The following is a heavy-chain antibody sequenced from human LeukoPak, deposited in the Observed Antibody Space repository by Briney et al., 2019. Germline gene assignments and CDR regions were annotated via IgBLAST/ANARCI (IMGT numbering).Heavy chain of an antibody. V-gene: IGHV1-2*06. CDR3: ARDGGCSGGSCYSGWFDP. J-gene: IGHJ5*02. Sequence: ASVKVSCKASGYTFTGYYMHWVRQAPGQGLEWMGRINPNSGGTNYAQKFQGRVTITTDESTSTAYMELSSLRSEDTAVYYCARDGGCSGGSCYSGWFDPWGQGTLVTVSS. D-gene: IGHD2-15*01. CDR1: GYTFTGYY. CDR2: INPNSGGT.